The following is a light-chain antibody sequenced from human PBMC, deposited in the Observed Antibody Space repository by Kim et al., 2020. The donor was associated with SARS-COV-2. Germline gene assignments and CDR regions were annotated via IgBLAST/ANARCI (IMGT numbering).Light chain of an antibody. CDR1: QSVSSY. CDR3: QQRSSWPRT. CDR2: DAS. J-gene: IGKJ1*01. Sequence: EIVLTQSPATLSLSPGERATLSCRASQSVSSYLAWYQQKPGQAPRLLIYDASTRATGIPARFSGSGSGTDFTLTISSLEPEDFAVYYCQQRSSWPRTFGQGTKVDIK. V-gene: IGKV3-11*01.